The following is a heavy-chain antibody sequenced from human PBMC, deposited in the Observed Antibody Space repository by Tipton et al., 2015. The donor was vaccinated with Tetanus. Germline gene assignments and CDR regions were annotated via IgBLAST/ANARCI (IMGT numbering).Heavy chain of an antibody. D-gene: IGHD3-3*01. V-gene: IGHV5-51*01. Sequence: QLVQSGAEVGKPGESLKISCQGSGYNFSHYSIGWVRQLPGRGLEWVGIVDPRDSQATYGPSFQGQVTLSADRSINVAYLQWGSLKASDTGLYYCARRRSAVLSGAYHWYFDLWGRGTLVGVSS. CDR2: VDPRDSQA. CDR3: ARRRSAVLSGAYHWYFDL. J-gene: IGHJ2*01. CDR1: GYNFSHYS.